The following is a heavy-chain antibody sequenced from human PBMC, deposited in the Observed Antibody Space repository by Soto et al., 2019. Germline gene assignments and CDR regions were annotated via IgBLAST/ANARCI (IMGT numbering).Heavy chain of an antibody. CDR3: TASSGWYNAFDI. CDR2: ISGSGGST. Sequence: GGSLRLSCAASGFTFSSYSMNWVRQAPGKGLEWVSSISGSGGSTYYADSVKGRFTISRDNSKNTLYLQMNSLRAEDTAVYYCTASSGWYNAFDIWGQGTMVTVSS. V-gene: IGHV3-23*01. CDR1: GFTFSSYS. D-gene: IGHD6-19*01. J-gene: IGHJ3*02.